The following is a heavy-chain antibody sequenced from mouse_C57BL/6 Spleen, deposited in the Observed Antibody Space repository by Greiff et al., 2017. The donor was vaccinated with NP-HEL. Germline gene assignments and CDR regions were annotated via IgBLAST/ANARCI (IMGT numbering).Heavy chain of an antibody. CDR3: ARARAFGNYVGYAMDY. V-gene: IGHV1-80*01. D-gene: IGHD2-1*01. Sequence: QVQLQQSGAELVKPGASVKISCKASGYAFSSYWMNWVKQRPGKGLEWIGQIYPGDGDTNYNGKFKGKATLTADKSSSTAYMQLSSLTSEGSAVYFCARARAFGNYVGYAMDYWGQGTSVTVSS. J-gene: IGHJ4*01. CDR1: GYAFSSYW. CDR2: IYPGDGDT.